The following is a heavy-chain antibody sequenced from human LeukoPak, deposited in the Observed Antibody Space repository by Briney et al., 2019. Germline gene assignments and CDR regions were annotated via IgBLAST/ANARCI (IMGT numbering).Heavy chain of an antibody. CDR3: ARVRKYSSGWYDAFDI. CDR2: ISSSSSYT. Sequence: GGSLRLSCAASGFTLSDYYISWIRQAPGEGLEWVSYISSSSSYTNYADPVKGRFTISRDNAKNSLYLQMNSLRAEDTAVYYCARVRKYSSGWYDAFDIWGQGTMVTVSS. CDR1: GFTLSDYY. D-gene: IGHD6-19*01. V-gene: IGHV3-11*05. J-gene: IGHJ3*02.